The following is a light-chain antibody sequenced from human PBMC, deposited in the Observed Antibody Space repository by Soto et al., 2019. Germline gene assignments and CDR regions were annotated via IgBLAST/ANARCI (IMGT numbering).Light chain of an antibody. V-gene: IGLV1-47*01. CDR2: RNN. CDR1: SSNIGSNS. Sequence: QSVLTQPPSASGTPGQRVTISCSGSSSNIGSNSVYWYQQFPGTAPKLLIYRNNQRPSGVPDRFSGSKSGTSASLAISGLRSEDEADYYCAAWDDSLSGPVVFGGGTKLTVL. CDR3: AAWDDSLSGPVV. J-gene: IGLJ2*01.